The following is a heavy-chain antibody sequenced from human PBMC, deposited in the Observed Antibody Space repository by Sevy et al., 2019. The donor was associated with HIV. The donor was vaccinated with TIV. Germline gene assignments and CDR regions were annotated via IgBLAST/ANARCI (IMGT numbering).Heavy chain of an antibody. J-gene: IGHJ4*02. Sequence: ASVKVSCKASGGTFSSYAISWVRQAPGQGLEWMGGIIPIFGTANYAQKFQGRVTITADESTSTAYMELSSLRSEDTAVYYWAREPELRYFDWLLRARHVWYFDYWGQGTLVTVSS. CDR3: AREPELRYFDWLLRARHVWYFDY. CDR1: GGTFSSYA. D-gene: IGHD3-9*01. CDR2: IIPIFGTA. V-gene: IGHV1-69*13.